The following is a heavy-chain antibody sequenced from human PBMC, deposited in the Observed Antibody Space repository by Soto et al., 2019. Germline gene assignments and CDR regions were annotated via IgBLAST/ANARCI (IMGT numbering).Heavy chain of an antibody. CDR3: ARGYDTALAPIF. Sequence: SETLSLTCAVYGGTFSSYHWSWIRQTPGKGLEWIGEINHLTTTNYNPSLKSRVIISLDTPKNQFSLKLSSVTAADTAVYYCARGYDTALAPIFWGQGILVTVSS. CDR2: INHLTTT. CDR1: GGTFSSYH. V-gene: IGHV4-34*01. J-gene: IGHJ4*02. D-gene: IGHD5-18*01.